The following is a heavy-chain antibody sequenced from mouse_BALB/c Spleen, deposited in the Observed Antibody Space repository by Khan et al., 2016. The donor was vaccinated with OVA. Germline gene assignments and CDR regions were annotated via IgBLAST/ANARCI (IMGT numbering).Heavy chain of an antibody. V-gene: IGHV9-3-1*01. CDR3: ARVGYNGTMDF. CDR1: GFTFTNYG. Sequence: QIQLVQSGPELKKPGETVQISCKASGFTFTNYGMNWVRQAPGKGLKWMGWINTYTGEPTFTDDFKGRFAFSLETSASTAYLQINSLKHEDTATYCCARVGYNGTMDFWGQGTSVTVSS. CDR2: INTYTGEP. J-gene: IGHJ4*01. D-gene: IGHD2-14*01.